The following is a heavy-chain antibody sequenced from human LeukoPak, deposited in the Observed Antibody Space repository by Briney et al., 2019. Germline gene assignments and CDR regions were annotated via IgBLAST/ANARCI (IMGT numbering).Heavy chain of an antibody. D-gene: IGHD5-12*01. CDR1: GFTFSSYE. V-gene: IGHV3-48*03. J-gene: IGHJ3*02. CDR3: ARDRGYGAFDI. CDR2: ISSSGSTI. Sequence: SGGSLRLSCAASGFTFSSYEMNWVRQAPGKGLEWVSYISSSGSTIYYADSVKGRFTISRDNAKNSLYLQMNSLRAEDTAVYYCARDRGYGAFDIWGQGTVVTVSS.